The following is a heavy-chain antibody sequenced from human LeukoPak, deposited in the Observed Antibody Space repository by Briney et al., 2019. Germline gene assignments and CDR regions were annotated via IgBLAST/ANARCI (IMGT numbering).Heavy chain of an antibody. CDR3: ASVRYYYDSGSLYYFDY. CDR2: IRSKASGGTT. D-gene: IGHD3-10*01. Sequence: GGSLRLSRAASGFTFGDYAMNWVRQAPGKGLEWVGLIRSKASGGTTEYAASVKGRFTISRDDSKSIAYLQMNSLKTEDTAVYYCASVRYYYDSGSLYYFDYWGQGTLVTVSS. V-gene: IGHV3-49*04. J-gene: IGHJ4*02. CDR1: GFTFGDYA.